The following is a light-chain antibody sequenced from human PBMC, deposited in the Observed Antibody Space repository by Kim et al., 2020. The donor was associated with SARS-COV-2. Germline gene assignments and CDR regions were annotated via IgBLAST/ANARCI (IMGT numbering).Light chain of an antibody. Sequence: SVKLTCPLSSGHSSYAIAWHQQQPEKGPRYLMKLNSDGSHSKGDGIPDRFSGSSSGAERYLTISSLQSEDEADYYCQTWGTCSWVFGGGTQLTVL. V-gene: IGLV4-69*01. CDR3: QTWGTCSWV. J-gene: IGLJ3*02. CDR1: SGHSSYA. CDR2: LNSDGSH.